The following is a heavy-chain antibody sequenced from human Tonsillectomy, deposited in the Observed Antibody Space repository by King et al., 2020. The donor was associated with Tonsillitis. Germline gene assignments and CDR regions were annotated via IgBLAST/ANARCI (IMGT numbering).Heavy chain of an antibody. J-gene: IGHJ4*02. V-gene: IGHV3-9*01. Sequence: DVQLVESGGGLVQPGRSLRLSCAASGFTFDDYAMHWVRQPPGKGLEWVSGISWNRGSIGYADSVKGRFTISRDNAKNSLYLQMNSLRAEDTALYYCAKDMGYSYGPYFDYWGQGTLVTVSS. CDR3: AKDMGYSYGPYFDY. CDR1: GFTFDDYA. CDR2: ISWNRGSI. D-gene: IGHD5-18*01.